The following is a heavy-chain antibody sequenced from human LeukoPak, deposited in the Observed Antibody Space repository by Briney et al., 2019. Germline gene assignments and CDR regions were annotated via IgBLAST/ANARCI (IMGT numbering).Heavy chain of an antibody. CDR2: IRYDGSNK. J-gene: IGHJ4*02. V-gene: IGHV3-30*02. Sequence: PGGSLRLSCAASGFTFSSYGMHWVRQAPGKGLEWVAFIRYDGSNKYYADSVKGRFTISRDNSKNTLYLQMNSLRAEDTAVYYCVKDQLGMWEYYFDYWGQGTLVTVSS. CDR3: VKDQLGMWEYYFDY. D-gene: IGHD7-27*01. CDR1: GFTFSSYG.